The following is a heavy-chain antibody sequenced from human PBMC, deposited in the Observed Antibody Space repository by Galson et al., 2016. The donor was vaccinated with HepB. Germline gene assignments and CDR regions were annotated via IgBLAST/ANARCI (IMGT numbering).Heavy chain of an antibody. CDR1: GFSVSTQY. CDR2: THNAGDT. Sequence: SLRLSCAASGFSVSTQYITWVRQAPGKGLEWVSITHNAGDTYYADAVKGRFTISRDTSKNTVYLQTNSLRDEDTAVYYCASFGTWGQGTLVTVSP. CDR3: ASFGT. J-gene: IGHJ5*02. D-gene: IGHD3-3*01. V-gene: IGHV3-53*01.